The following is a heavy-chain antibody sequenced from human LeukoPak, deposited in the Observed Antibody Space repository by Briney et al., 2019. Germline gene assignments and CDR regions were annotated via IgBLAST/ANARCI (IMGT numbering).Heavy chain of an antibody. CDR3: VRDRAAAGYYYMDV. J-gene: IGHJ6*03. CDR2: IYYSGST. D-gene: IGHD6-13*01. Sequence: SETLSLTCTVSGGSISSYYWSWIRQPPGKGLEWIGYIYYSGSTNYNPSLKSRVTISVDTSKNQFSLKLSSVTAADTAVYYCVRDRAAAGYYYMDVWGKGTTVTISS. CDR1: GGSISSYY. V-gene: IGHV4-59*12.